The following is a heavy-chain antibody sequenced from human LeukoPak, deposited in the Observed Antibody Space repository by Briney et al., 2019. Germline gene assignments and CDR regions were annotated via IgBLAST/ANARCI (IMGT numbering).Heavy chain of an antibody. CDR3: AKTTVVTAVQH. J-gene: IGHJ1*01. CDR1: GFTFSGYA. V-gene: IGHV3-23*01. Sequence: GGFVRLSCAASGFTFSGYAMSWVRQAPGKGLEWVSAISGSGGSTYYADSVKGRFTISRDNSKNTLYLQMNSLRAEDTAVYYCAKTTVVTAVQHWGQGTLVTVSS. CDR2: ISGSGGST. D-gene: IGHD2-15*01.